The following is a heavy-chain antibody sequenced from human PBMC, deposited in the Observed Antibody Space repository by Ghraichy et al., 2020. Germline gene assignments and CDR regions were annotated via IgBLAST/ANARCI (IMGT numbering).Heavy chain of an antibody. J-gene: IGHJ4*02. D-gene: IGHD4/OR15-4a*01. V-gene: IGHV3-72*01. Sequence: GRRARGKGRGWVGRIRNKANSYSTEYAASVKGRFTISRDDSVNSLYLQMSSLKPEDTAVYYCARGAYGDPRHFDYWGQGIQVTVSS. CDR2: IRNKANSYST. CDR3: ARGAYGDPRHFDY.